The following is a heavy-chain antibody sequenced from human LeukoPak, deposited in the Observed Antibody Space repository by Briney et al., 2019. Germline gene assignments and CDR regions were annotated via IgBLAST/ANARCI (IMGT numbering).Heavy chain of an antibody. CDR1: GFSISSYA. V-gene: IGHV3-64*01. D-gene: IGHD3-16*01. CDR2: ISNGGSI. Sequence: PGGSLRLSCAASGFSISSYALHWVRQAPGKGLQYVSGISNGGSIDYANSVKGRFTISRDNSKNTLYLQMGSLRPEDMAVYYCARVWQYYYDYSAFDMWGQGTMVTVS. J-gene: IGHJ3*02. CDR3: ARVWQYYYDYSAFDM.